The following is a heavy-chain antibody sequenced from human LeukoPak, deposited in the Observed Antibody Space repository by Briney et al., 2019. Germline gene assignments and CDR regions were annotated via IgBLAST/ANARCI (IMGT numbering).Heavy chain of an antibody. J-gene: IGHJ6*04. CDR2: ISSSGSTI. D-gene: IGHD3-10*02. CDR3: AELGITMIGGV. CDR1: GFTFSSYE. V-gene: IGHV3-48*03. Sequence: GGSLTLSCAASGFTFSSYEMNWVRQAPGKGLEWVSYISSSGSTIYYADSVKGRFTISRDNAKISLYLQMHSLRAEDTAVYYCAELGITMIGGVWGKGTTVTISS.